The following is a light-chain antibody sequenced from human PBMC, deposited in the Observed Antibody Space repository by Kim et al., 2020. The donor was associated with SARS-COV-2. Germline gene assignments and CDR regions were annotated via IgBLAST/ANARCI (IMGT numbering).Light chain of an antibody. CDR1: QSVSPS. V-gene: IGKV1-5*03. CDR3: QQYKTYPWT. Sequence: ASVGDTVTITCRASQSVSPSLAWFRHKPGKAPSLLMYKASSLESGIPSRFSGSGSGTEFTLTITSLQPDDFATYYCQQYKTYPWTFGQGTKVDIK. J-gene: IGKJ1*01. CDR2: KAS.